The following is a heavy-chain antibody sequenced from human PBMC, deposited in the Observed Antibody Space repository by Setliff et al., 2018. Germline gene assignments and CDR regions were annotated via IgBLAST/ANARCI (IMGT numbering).Heavy chain of an antibody. CDR1: GFTFSSYG. Sequence: QTGGSLRLSCAASGFTFSSYGMHWVRQAPGKGLEWVAFIRYDGSNKYYADSVKGRFTISRDNSKNTLYLQMNSLRAEDTAVYYCAKDRSSGWYKLVDYWGQGTLVTVSS. V-gene: IGHV3-30*02. J-gene: IGHJ4*02. CDR2: IRYDGSNK. D-gene: IGHD6-19*01. CDR3: AKDRSSGWYKLVDY.